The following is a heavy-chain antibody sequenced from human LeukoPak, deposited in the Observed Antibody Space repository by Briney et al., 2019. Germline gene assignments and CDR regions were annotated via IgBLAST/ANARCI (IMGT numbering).Heavy chain of an antibody. D-gene: IGHD3-22*01. CDR2: MNPNSGNT. CDR3: ARGAAVVTMISPPGGNWFDP. Sequence: WASVKVSCKASGYTFTSYDVNWVRQATGQGLEWMGWMNPNSGNTGYAQKFQGRVTMTRNTSISTAYMELSSLRSEDTAVYYCARGAAVVTMISPPGGNWFDPWGQGTLVTVSS. J-gene: IGHJ5*02. CDR1: GYTFTSYD. V-gene: IGHV1-8*01.